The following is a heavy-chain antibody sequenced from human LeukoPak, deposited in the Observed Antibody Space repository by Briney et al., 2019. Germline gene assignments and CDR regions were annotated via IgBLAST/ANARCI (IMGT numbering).Heavy chain of an antibody. D-gene: IGHD2-21*02. Sequence: GGSLRLSCAASGFTFSSYSMNWVRQAPGKGLEWVSSISSSSSYIYYADSVKGRFTISRDNAKNSLYLQMNSLRAEDTAVYYCASGGALAYCGGDCFGAFDIWGQGTMVTVSS. CDR3: ASGGALAYCGGDCFGAFDI. CDR1: GFTFSSYS. V-gene: IGHV3-21*01. J-gene: IGHJ3*02. CDR2: ISSSSSYI.